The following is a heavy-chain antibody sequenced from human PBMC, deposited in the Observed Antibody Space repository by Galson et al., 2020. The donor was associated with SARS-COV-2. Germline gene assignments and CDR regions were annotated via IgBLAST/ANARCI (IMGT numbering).Heavy chain of an antibody. CDR1: GYSFTRYG. J-gene: IGHJ2*01. CDR2: ISGSNYNT. Sequence: ASVTVSCTASGYSFTRYGISWVRQAPGQGLEWMGWISGSNYNTKYIQKFQDRITMTTDTSTGTAYMELGNLRTDDTAVYYCARSGRGTYRYFDLWGRGTLVTVSS. CDR3: ARSGRGTYRYFDL. V-gene: IGHV1-18*01. D-gene: IGHD3-16*01.